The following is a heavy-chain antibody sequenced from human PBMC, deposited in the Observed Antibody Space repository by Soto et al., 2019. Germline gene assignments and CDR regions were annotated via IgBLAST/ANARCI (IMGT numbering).Heavy chain of an antibody. D-gene: IGHD3-3*01. J-gene: IGHJ4*02. CDR2: IIPIFGTA. Sequence: QVQLVQSGAEVKKPGSSVKVSCKASGGTFSSYAISWVRQAPGQGLEWMGGIIPIFGTANYAQKFQGRVTITADESTSPAYMELSSLRSEDTAVYYCARDNSGGTVRFLEWLLLYWGQGTLVTVSS. CDR1: GGTFSSYA. CDR3: ARDNSGGTVRFLEWLLLY. V-gene: IGHV1-69*01.